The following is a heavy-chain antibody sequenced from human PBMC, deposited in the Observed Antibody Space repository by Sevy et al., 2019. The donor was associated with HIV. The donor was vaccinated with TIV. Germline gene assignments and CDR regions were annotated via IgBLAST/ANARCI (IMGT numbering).Heavy chain of an antibody. D-gene: IGHD6-13*01. CDR2: IYYSGST. Sequence: SETLSLTCTVSGGSISRYYWSWIRQPPGKGLEWIGYIYYSGSTNYNPSLKSRVTISVDTSKNQFSLKLSSVTAADTAVYYCARVGSSSWYWGAEYFQHWGQGTLVTVSS. J-gene: IGHJ1*01. V-gene: IGHV4-59*01. CDR1: GGSISRYY. CDR3: ARVGSSSWYWGAEYFQH.